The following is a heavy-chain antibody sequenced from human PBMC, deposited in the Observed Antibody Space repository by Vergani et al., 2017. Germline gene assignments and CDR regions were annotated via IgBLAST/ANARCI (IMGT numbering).Heavy chain of an antibody. D-gene: IGHD1-14*01. CDR2: IIPILGIA. CDR3: ATGRRYHNIDY. Sequence: QVQLVQSGAEVKKPGSSVKVSCKASGGTFSSYTISWVRQAPGQGLEWMGRIIPILGIANYAQKFQGRVTITADKSTSTSYMELSSLRSEDTAVYYCATGRRYHNIDYWGQGTLVTVSS. V-gene: IGHV1-69*02. J-gene: IGHJ4*02. CDR1: GGTFSSYT.